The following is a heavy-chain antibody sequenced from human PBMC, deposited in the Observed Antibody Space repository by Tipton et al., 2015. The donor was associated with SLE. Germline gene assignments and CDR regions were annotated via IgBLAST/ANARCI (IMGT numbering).Heavy chain of an antibody. CDR1: GGSFSGYY. CDR3: ARVQQLEYFDY. V-gene: IGHV4-34*01. Sequence: TLSLTCAVYGGSFSGYYWSWLRPPPGEGLERIGEIDHSGRTDYNPSLKSRVTLSVDTSNNQFSLKFTSMTAADTAVYYCARVQQLEYFDYWGQGTLVTVSS. CDR2: IDHSGRT. J-gene: IGHJ4*02. D-gene: IGHD6-13*01.